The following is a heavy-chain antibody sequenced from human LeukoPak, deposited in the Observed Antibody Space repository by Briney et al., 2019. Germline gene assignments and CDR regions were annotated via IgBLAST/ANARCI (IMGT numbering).Heavy chain of an antibody. CDR1: GDSVSSNSAA. CDR2: TYYRSKWYN. V-gene: IGHV6-1*01. CDR3: ARYYYDSSGYYYGSFDY. Sequence: SRTLSLTCAISGDSVSSNSAAWNWIRQSPSRGLEWLGRTYYRSKWYNGYAVSVKSRITINPDTSKNQFSLQLNSVTPEDTAVYYCARYYYDSSGYYYGSFDYWGQGTLVTVSS. D-gene: IGHD3-22*01. J-gene: IGHJ4*02.